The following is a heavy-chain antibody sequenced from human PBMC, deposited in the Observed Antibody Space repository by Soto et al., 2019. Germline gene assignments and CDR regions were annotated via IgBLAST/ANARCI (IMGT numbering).Heavy chain of an antibody. J-gene: IGHJ5*02. CDR3: ARGKQRGFDP. Sequence: EVQLVQSGGGLVKPGGSLRLSCAASGFTFVDYNMNWVRQAPGKGLEWVSSISGRSSYIHYADSVQGRFTISRDNAKNSVVLQMNGLRVEDTAVYYCARGKQRGFDPWGQGTVVTVSS. CDR2: ISGRSSYI. CDR1: GFTFVDYN. V-gene: IGHV3-21*06. D-gene: IGHD6-25*01.